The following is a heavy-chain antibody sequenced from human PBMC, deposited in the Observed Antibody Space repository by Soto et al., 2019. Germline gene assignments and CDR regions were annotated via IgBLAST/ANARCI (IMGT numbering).Heavy chain of an antibody. D-gene: IGHD3-3*01. CDR3: AVLANAYHNFDF. Sequence: QVQLVQSGAEVKKPGASVKVSCKASGYTFTNYPLHWVRQAPGQRPEWLGWISTANGDTGFSQSFQGRVAFTRDTSANTAYMELNSLRSEDTALYHCAVLANAYHNFDFLGQGTLITVSP. CDR2: ISTANGDT. J-gene: IGHJ4*02. CDR1: GYTFTNYP. V-gene: IGHV1-3*04.